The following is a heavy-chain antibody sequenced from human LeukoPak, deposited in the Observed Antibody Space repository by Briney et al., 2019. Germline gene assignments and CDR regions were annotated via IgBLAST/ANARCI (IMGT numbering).Heavy chain of an antibody. CDR1: GFTFRNYW. CDR3: ARGGYHHGFDI. Sequence: GGSLRLSCAASGFTFRNYWIHWVRQAPGKGLVWISRIDNDGSDRIYADSVKGRFTISRDNARNTLYLQMNSLRAEDTAVYYCARGGYHHGFDIWGQGTMVTVSS. V-gene: IGHV3-74*01. D-gene: IGHD5-18*01. CDR2: IDNDGSDR. J-gene: IGHJ3*02.